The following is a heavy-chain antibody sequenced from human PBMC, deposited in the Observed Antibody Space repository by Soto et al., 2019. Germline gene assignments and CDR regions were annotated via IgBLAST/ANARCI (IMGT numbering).Heavy chain of an antibody. CDR2: INGDGSEE. CDR3: AAGFPPHY. J-gene: IGHJ4*02. Sequence: ESGGVLVQPGGSLRVSCAASGFTFSTSWMNWVRQAPGKGLEWVANINGDGSEEYYVDSVRGRFTISRDNVKNSLFLQMNRLRAEDTAVYYCAAGFPPHYWGQGTLVTVSS. D-gene: IGHD3-10*01. CDR1: GFTFSTSW. V-gene: IGHV3-7*01.